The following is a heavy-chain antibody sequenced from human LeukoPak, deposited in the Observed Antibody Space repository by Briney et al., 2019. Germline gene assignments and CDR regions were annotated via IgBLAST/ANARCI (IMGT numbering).Heavy chain of an antibody. J-gene: IGHJ4*02. D-gene: IGHD2-8*02. CDR2: INQDGSEK. V-gene: IGHV3-7*01. Sequence: GGSLRLSCAASGFTFSTYWMSWVRQAPGKGLECVANINQDGSEKYYVDSVKGRFTISRDNAKNSVYLQMNSLRAEDTAVYYCARSRSGAYWGQGTLVTVSS. CDR1: GFTFSTYW. CDR3: ARSRSGAY.